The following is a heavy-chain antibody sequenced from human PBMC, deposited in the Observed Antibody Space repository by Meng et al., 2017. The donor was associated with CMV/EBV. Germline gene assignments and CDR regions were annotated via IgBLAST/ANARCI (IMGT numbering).Heavy chain of an antibody. CDR1: SISSGGSY. Sequence: SISSGGSYWSWIRQHPGKGLEWIGYIYYSGSTYYNPSLKSRVTISVDTSKNQFSLKLSSVTAADTAVYYCARLRGYSGYDYGLFDYWGQGTLVTVSS. D-gene: IGHD5-12*01. CDR2: IYYSGST. CDR3: ARLRGYSGYDYGLFDY. V-gene: IGHV4-31*02. J-gene: IGHJ4*02.